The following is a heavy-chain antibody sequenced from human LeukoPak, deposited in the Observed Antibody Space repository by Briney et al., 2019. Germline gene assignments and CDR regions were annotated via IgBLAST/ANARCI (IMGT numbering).Heavy chain of an antibody. J-gene: IGHJ6*02. CDR1: GGSINSYY. CDR3: ARTSRHFYGSGSNLTPWPADMDV. D-gene: IGHD3-10*01. V-gene: IGHV4-59*01. CDR2: IYYSGST. Sequence: SETLSLTCTVSGGSINSYYWTWIRQPPGKGLEWIGYIYYSGSTHYNPSLNSRVTIPMDTSKNHFSLKLSSVTAADTAIYYCARTSRHFYGSGSNLTPWPADMDVWGQGTKVTVSS.